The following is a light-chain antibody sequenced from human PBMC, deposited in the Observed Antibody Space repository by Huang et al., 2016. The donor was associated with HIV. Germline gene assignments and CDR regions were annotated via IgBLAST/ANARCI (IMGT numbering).Light chain of an antibody. Sequence: ETVLTQSPATLSLSPGERATLSCRASQSVNSYLAWYQQKPGQTPRLLIYDASNRATGIPARLSGSGSGTDFTLTISSLEPEDFAVYYCQQRKYWPPITFGQGTRLEIK. CDR2: DAS. V-gene: IGKV3-11*01. CDR1: QSVNSY. CDR3: QQRKYWPPIT. J-gene: IGKJ5*01.